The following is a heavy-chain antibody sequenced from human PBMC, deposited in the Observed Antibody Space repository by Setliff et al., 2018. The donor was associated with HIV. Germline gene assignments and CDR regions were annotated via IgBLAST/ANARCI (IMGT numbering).Heavy chain of an antibody. V-gene: IGHV3-13*01. CDR1: GFTFSNYD. J-gene: IGHJ4*02. Sequence: GESLRLSCAASGFTFSNYDMFWVRQVTGKGLEWVSAIGTAADTFYPDSVKGRFTISRENAKNSLYLQMNSLRAGDTAVYYCVRAPTSGWHPSFDSWGRGALVTVSS. D-gene: IGHD6-19*01. CDR3: VRAPTSGWHPSFDS. CDR2: IGTAADT.